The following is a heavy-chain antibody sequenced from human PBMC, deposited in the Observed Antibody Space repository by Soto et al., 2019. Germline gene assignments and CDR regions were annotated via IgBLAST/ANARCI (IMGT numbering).Heavy chain of an antibody. Sequence: SETLSLTCAVYGGSFSGYYWSWIRQPPGKGLEWIGEINHSGSTNYNPSLKSRVNISVDTSKNQFSLKLSSVTAADTAVYYCARSGRNAFDIWGQGTMVTVSS. CDR1: GGSFSGYY. J-gene: IGHJ3*02. D-gene: IGHD3-3*01. CDR2: INHSGST. V-gene: IGHV4-34*01. CDR3: ARSGRNAFDI.